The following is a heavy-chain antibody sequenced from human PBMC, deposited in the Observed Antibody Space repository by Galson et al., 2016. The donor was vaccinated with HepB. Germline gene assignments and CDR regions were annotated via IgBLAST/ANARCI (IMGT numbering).Heavy chain of an antibody. CDR2: FDHDEDKA. D-gene: IGHD1/OR15-1a*01. J-gene: IGHJ4*02. CDR1: GYSLSDFS. Sequence: SVQVSCQVSGYSLSDFSMNWVRQAPGNGLEWRGGFDHDEDKAIYAQSFQGRVTMTEDTSTDLAYMELSSRRSDYTALYSCTTGPNKFRPMDYWGQGTLVTVSS. CDR3: TTGPNKFRPMDY. V-gene: IGHV1-24*01.